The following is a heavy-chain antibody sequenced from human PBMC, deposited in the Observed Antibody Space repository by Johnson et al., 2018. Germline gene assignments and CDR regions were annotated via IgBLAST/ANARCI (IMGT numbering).Heavy chain of an antibody. CDR1: GFTFSSYA. V-gene: IGHV3-30*04. Sequence: QVQLVESGGGVVQPGRSLRLSCAASGFTFSSYAMHWVRQTPGKGLEWVAIISFDGSIKYYADSVKGRFTISRDNSKNTLYLQMNSLRPEDTAAYYCARDDVIRLCSVWYDAFDIWGQGTMVTCSS. D-gene: IGHD6-19*01. CDR2: ISFDGSIK. J-gene: IGHJ3*02. CDR3: ARDDVIRLCSVWYDAFDI.